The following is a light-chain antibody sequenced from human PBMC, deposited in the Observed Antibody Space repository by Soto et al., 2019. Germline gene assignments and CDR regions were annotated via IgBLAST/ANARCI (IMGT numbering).Light chain of an antibody. V-gene: IGKV1-5*01. CDR1: QGISTW. Sequence: EIQMTQSPSSVSASVGDRVTITCRASQGISTWLAWYHQKPGTAPKLLIYDASSLERGVPSRFSGSGSGTEFTLTTSSLQPDDFATYYCQQYGGFSRTFGQGTKVDTK. CDR2: DAS. CDR3: QQYGGFSRT. J-gene: IGKJ1*01.